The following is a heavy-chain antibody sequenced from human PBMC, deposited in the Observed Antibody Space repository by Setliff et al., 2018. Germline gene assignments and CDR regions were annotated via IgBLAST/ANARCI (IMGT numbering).Heavy chain of an antibody. CDR1: GFTFTSYS. V-gene: IGHV3-48*01. D-gene: IGHD3-22*01. CDR2: VNSANTI. Sequence: GGSLRLSCAASGFTFTSYSLNWVRQAPGKGLEWISFVNSANTICYADSVRGRFTISRDNARNSLYLEMNSLRAEDTAVYYCAGGPRWYDSSGYYFRTDNWGQGTLVTVSS. J-gene: IGHJ4*02. CDR3: AGGPRWYDSSGYYFRTDN.